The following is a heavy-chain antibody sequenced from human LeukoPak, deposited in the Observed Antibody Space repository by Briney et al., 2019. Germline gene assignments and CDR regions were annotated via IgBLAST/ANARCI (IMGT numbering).Heavy chain of an antibody. CDR2: INPSGGGT. D-gene: IGHD6-13*01. Sequence: ASVKVSCKASGYTFTSYYMHWVRPAPGQGLEWMGIINPSGGGTVYAQKFQGRVTMTRDTSTSTVSMELSSLRSEDTAVYFCARDKGTAAVVGFLSYWGQGTLVTVSS. J-gene: IGHJ4*02. V-gene: IGHV1-46*01. CDR3: ARDKGTAAVVGFLSY. CDR1: GYTFTSYY.